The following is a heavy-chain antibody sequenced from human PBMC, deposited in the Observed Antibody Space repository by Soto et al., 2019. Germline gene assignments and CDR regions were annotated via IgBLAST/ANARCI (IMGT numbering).Heavy chain of an antibody. CDR2: IIPLLDIT. CDR3: ARDSPIGSTFSGYDAIDS. CDR1: GGAFTNDI. Sequence: QVQLVQSGAEVKKPGSSVKVSCKASGGAFTNDIITWVRQAPGQGLEWMGRIIPLLDITNYAQKFQGRVTITADKSTSTANMELNSLISEETAVYYCARDSPIGSTFSGYDAIDSWGQGTLVTVSS. V-gene: IGHV1-69*08. J-gene: IGHJ4*02. D-gene: IGHD5-12*01.